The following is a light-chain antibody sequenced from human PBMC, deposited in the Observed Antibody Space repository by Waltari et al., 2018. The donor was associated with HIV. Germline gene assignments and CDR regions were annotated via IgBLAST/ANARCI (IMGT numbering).Light chain of an antibody. CDR3: QAWGAGTHV. Sequence: QLMVTQAPSASASLGASVKLTCTLTSGYSRYAIALHQQYPGEGPRYLMKVNSDGSHIKGDGIPDRFSGSSSGTERFLTISSLQSEDEADYYCQAWGAGTHVFGGGTKLTVL. CDR1: SGYSRYA. V-gene: IGLV4-69*01. CDR2: VNSDGSH. J-gene: IGLJ2*01.